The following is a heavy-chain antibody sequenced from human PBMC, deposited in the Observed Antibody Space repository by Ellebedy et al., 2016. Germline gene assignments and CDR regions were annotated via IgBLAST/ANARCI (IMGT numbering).Heavy chain of an antibody. D-gene: IGHD5-24*01. J-gene: IGHJ3*02. CDR1: GFTFSSYW. V-gene: IGHV3-74*01. CDR3: AREDRDGYNFYDWDAFDI. CDR2: INSDGSST. Sequence: HTGGSLRLSCAASGFTFSSYWMHWVRQAPGKGLVWVSRINSDGSSTSYADSVKGRFTISRDNAKNTLYLQMNSLRAEDTAVYYCAREDRDGYNFYDWDAFDIWGQGTMVTVSS.